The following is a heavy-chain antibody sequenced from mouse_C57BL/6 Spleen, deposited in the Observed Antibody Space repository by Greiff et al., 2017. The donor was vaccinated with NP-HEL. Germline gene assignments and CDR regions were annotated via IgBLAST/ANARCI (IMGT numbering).Heavy chain of an antibody. CDR3: AIITTVGGVYFDY. D-gene: IGHD1-1*01. J-gene: IGHJ2*01. CDR2: IDPEDGET. V-gene: IGHV14-2*01. Sequence: EVQRVESGAELVKPGASVKLSCTASGFNIKDYYMHWVKQRTEQGLEWIGRIDPEDGETKYAPKFQGKATITADTSSNTAYLQLSSLTSEDTAVYYCAIITTVGGVYFDYWGQGTTLTVSS. CDR1: GFNIKDYY.